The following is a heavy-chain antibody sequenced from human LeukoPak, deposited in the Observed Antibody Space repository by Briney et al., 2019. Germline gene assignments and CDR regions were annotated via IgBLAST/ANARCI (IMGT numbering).Heavy chain of an antibody. Sequence: GGSLRLSCAATGFTFSSYAMSWVRQAPGKGLEWVSAISGSGGSTYYADSVKGRFTISRDNSKNTLYLQMDSLRAEDTAVYYCAKDAGYDSSGEVDYWGQGTLVSVCS. D-gene: IGHD3-22*01. CDR2: ISGSGGST. V-gene: IGHV3-23*01. CDR3: AKDAGYDSSGEVDY. J-gene: IGHJ4*02. CDR1: GFTFSSYA.